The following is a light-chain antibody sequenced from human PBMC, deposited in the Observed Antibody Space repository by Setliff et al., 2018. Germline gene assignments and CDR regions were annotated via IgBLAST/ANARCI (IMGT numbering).Light chain of an antibody. V-gene: IGLV2-8*01. Sequence: QSVLTQPPSASGSPGQSLTISCTGTSNDIGAYKFVSWYQQHPGKPPKLIIYEVTKRPSGVPDRFSGSKSGNTASLTVSGLQAEDEADYYCSSYAASYNPYVFGTGTKVTVL. CDR1: SNDIGAYKF. CDR3: SSYAASYNPYV. CDR2: EVT. J-gene: IGLJ1*01.